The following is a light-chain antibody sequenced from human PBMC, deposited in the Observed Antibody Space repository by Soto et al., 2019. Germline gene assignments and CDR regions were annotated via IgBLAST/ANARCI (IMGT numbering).Light chain of an antibody. J-gene: IGKJ4*01. V-gene: IGKV3-11*01. Sequence: EIVLTQSPATLSFSPGERATLSCGASQSINKYLAWYQQKPGQAPRLLIYDASNRATGIPARFGGSGSGTDFTLTISSLEPEDFAVYYCQQRSNWRGTFGGGTKV. CDR2: DAS. CDR1: QSINKY. CDR3: QQRSNWRGT.